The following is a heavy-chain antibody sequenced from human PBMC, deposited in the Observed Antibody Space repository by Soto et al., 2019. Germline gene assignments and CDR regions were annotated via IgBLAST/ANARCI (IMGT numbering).Heavy chain of an antibody. D-gene: IGHD2-15*01. J-gene: IGHJ4*02. CDR1: GYTFTTYG. CDR2: ISAYNGNT. Sequence: QIQLVQSGAEVKRPGASVKVSCAASGYTFTTYGISWVRQAPGQGLEWMGWISAYNGNTNYAQHLQGRVTMTTDTSTSTAYMELTSLRSDDTAVYYCARVGSGVLLYGFDSWGQGTLVTVSS. V-gene: IGHV1-18*01. CDR3: ARVGSGVLLYGFDS.